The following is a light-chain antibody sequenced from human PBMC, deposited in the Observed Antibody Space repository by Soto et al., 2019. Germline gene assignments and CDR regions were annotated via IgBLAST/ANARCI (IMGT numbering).Light chain of an antibody. Sequence: QSALTQPPSASGSLGQSVTISCTGTTSDVGGYEYVSWYQQHPGKAPKVLLYEVNKRPSGVPDRFSGSKSGNMASLTVSGLQAEDEAEYYCSSYAGSSNVFGTGTKVTVL. CDR2: EVN. CDR1: TSDVGGYEY. V-gene: IGLV2-8*01. J-gene: IGLJ1*01. CDR3: SSYAGSSNV.